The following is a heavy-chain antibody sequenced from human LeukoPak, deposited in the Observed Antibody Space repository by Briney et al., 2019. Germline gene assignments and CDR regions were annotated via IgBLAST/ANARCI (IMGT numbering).Heavy chain of an antibody. V-gene: IGHV3-23*01. CDR1: GFTFSTYG. Sequence: PGGSLRLSCAGSGFTFSTYGMSWVRQAPNKGLEWLSTISGSGDSTYYADSVKGRFTISRDNSKNTLFLQMNSLRAEDTAIYYCAKWQYYGSGDDYWGQGTLVTVFS. CDR2: ISGSGDST. D-gene: IGHD3-10*01. CDR3: AKWQYYGSGDDY. J-gene: IGHJ4*02.